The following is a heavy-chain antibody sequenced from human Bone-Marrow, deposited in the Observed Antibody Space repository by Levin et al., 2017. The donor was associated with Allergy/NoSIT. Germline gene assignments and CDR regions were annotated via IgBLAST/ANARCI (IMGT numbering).Heavy chain of an antibody. Sequence: SETLSLTCALSGGSISSGGSSWSWIRQPPGKGLDWIGYIFHTGSTYYNSSLKSRVTISVDRSKNQFSLKLTSVTAADTAVYYCARSFTMLRGGVDPWGQGILVTVSS. CDR1: GGSISSGGSS. CDR3: ARSFTMLRGGVDP. CDR2: IFHTGST. D-gene: IGHD3-10*01. V-gene: IGHV4-30-2*01. J-gene: IGHJ5*02.